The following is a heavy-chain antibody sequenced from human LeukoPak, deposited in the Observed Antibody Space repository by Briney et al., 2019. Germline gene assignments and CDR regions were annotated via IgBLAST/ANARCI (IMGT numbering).Heavy chain of an antibody. D-gene: IGHD2-21*02. J-gene: IGHJ4*02. Sequence: GGSLRLSCAASGFTVSSNYMSWVRQAPGKGLEWVSSISSSSSYIYYADSVKGRFTISRDNAKNSLYLQMNSLRAEDTAVYYCARNCGGDCYIDSDYWGQGTLVTVSS. CDR2: ISSSSSYI. CDR1: GFTVSSNY. V-gene: IGHV3-21*01. CDR3: ARNCGGDCYIDSDY.